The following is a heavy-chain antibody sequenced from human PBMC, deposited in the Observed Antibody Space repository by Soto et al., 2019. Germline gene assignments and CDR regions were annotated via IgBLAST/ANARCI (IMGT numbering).Heavy chain of an antibody. CDR1: GDSVSGNSVA. CDR3: VRARVPALGTTHWYFDL. CDR2: TYFRSKWYY. D-gene: IGHD1-1*01. J-gene: IGHJ2*01. V-gene: IGHV6-1*01. Sequence: QVQLQQSGPGLVKPSQTLSLTCAISGDSVSGNSVAWNWIRQSPSRGLEWLGRTYFRSKWYYDYVVSVRSRITINPDTSKNQFSLQLNSVTPEDTAVYYCVRARVPALGTTHWYFDLWGRGTLVTVSS.